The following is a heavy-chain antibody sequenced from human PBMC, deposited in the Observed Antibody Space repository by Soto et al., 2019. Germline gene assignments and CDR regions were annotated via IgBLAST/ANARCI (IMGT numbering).Heavy chain of an antibody. D-gene: IGHD2-21*02. V-gene: IGHV4-59*01. J-gene: IGHJ6*02. CDR3: ARDLWGYCGTDCYPLDV. Sequence: SATLSLTCTVSGGSISGYYWSWFRQPPGKGLEWIGYMYNTGSTVYNPSFKSRVTMSVDTSKSQFSLRLNSVTAADTAVYYCARDLWGYCGTDCYPLDVWGQGTTVTVSS. CDR2: MYNTGST. CDR1: GGSISGYY.